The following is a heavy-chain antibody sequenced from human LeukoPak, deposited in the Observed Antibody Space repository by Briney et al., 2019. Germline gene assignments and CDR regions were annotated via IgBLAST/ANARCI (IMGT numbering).Heavy chain of an antibody. CDR1: GGSFTGYY. V-gene: IGHV4-34*01. Sequence: SETLSLTCGVYGGSFTGYYWSWIRQPPGKGLEWIGEINHSGSTNYNPSLKSRVTVSVDKSKNQFSLRLTSVTAADTAVYYCASNGGRYCSGGSCYSGSSYWGQGTLVTVSS. CDR2: INHSGST. CDR3: ASNGGRYCSGGSCYSGSSY. J-gene: IGHJ4*02. D-gene: IGHD2-15*01.